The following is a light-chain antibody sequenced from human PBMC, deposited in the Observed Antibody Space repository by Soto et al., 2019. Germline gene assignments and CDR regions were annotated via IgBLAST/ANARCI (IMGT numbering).Light chain of an antibody. Sequence: EIVMTQSPATLSVSPGERATLSCRASQSVSRNLAWYQQKPGQAPRLLIYGASTRATGIPARFSGSGSGTEFTLTISSLQSEEFAVYYCQQYNNWPPMAFGQGTKVEIK. J-gene: IGKJ1*01. CDR3: QQYNNWPPMA. CDR2: GAS. CDR1: QSVSRN. V-gene: IGKV3-15*01.